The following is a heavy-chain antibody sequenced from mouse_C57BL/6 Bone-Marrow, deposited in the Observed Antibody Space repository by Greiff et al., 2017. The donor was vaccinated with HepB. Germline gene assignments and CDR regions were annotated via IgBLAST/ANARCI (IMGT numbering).Heavy chain of an antibody. CDR1: GYSFTDYN. D-gene: IGHD2-3*01. J-gene: IGHJ1*03. CDR2: INPNYGTT. Sequence: EVQLVESGPELVKPGASVKISCKASGYSFTDYNMNWVKQSNGKSLEWIGVINPNYGTTSYNQKFKGKATLTVDQSSSTAYMQLNSLTSEDSAVYYCARTESPDGYFWYFDVWGTGTTVTVSS. V-gene: IGHV1-39*01. CDR3: ARTESPDGYFWYFDV.